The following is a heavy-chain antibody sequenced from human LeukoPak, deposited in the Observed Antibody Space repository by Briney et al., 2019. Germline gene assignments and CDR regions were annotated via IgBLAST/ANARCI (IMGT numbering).Heavy chain of an antibody. CDR3: ARGGIQLWSNNWVDP. D-gene: IGHD5-18*01. Sequence: SETLSLTCTVAGGSMSSYYWSWIRQPPGKGLEWIGYVYYSGTTNYNPSLRSRVTISVDTSKNQFSLKLSSVTAADTAVYYCARGGIQLWSNNWVDPWGQGILVTVSS. J-gene: IGHJ5*02. CDR1: GGSMSSYY. V-gene: IGHV4-59*01. CDR2: VYYSGTT.